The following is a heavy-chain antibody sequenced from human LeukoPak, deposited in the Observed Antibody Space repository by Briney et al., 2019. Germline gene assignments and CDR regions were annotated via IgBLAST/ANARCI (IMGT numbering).Heavy chain of an antibody. CDR2: IRSKAYGGTT. CDR1: GFTFGDYA. CDR3: TREGRGSDAFDY. D-gene: IGHD3-16*01. V-gene: IGHV3-49*04. J-gene: IGHJ4*02. Sequence: GRSLRLSCTTSGFTFGDYAMSWVRQAPGKGLEWVGFIRSKAYGGTTEYAASVKGKFTISRDNSRRLVYLQMNSLKTEDTAVYYCTREGRGSDAFDYWGQGTLVTVSS.